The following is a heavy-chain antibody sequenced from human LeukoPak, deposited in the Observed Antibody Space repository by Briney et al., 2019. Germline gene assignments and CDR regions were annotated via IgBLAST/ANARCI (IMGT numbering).Heavy chain of an antibody. D-gene: IGHD5-18*01. J-gene: IGHJ4*02. Sequence: SQTLSLTCAVSGGSISSGGYSWSWIRQPPGKGLEWIGYIYHSGSTYYNPSLKGRVTISVDRSKNQFSLKLSSVTAADTAVYYCARGNPYSYGYNYWGQGTLVTVSS. CDR3: ARGNPYSYGYNY. V-gene: IGHV4-30-2*01. CDR1: GGSISSGGYS. CDR2: IYHSGST.